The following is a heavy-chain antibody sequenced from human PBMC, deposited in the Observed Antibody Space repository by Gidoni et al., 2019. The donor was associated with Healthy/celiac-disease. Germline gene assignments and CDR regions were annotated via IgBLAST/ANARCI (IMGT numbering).Heavy chain of an antibody. Sequence: QVQPVPSGAEVKKPVASVTVPCKASGYTFTSYYMHWVRQAPGQGLEWMGIIIPSGGSTSYEQKFQGRVTMTRDTSTSTVYKGLSSLGSEDTAVYYCARGGSLDYWGQGTLVTVSS. J-gene: IGHJ4*02. V-gene: IGHV1-46*01. CDR1: GYTFTSYY. CDR3: ARGGSLDY. D-gene: IGHD3-16*01. CDR2: IIPSGGST.